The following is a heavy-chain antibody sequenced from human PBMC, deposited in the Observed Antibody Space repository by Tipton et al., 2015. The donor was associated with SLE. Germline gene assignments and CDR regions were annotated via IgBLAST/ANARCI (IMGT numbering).Heavy chain of an antibody. D-gene: IGHD1-26*01. CDR2: IHYAGGT. J-gene: IGHJ1*01. CDR1: GDSLSSNNYY. CDR3: AREVGATLEH. Sequence: TLSLTCSVSGDSLSSNNYYWGWIRQSPAQGLEWIGTIHYAGGTYYNPSLRSRLTISVDTSKNQFSLKLSSVTAADTAVYYCAREVGATLEHWGQGTLVTVSS. V-gene: IGHV4-39*07.